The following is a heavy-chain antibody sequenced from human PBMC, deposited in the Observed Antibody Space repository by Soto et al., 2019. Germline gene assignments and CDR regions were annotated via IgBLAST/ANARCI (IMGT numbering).Heavy chain of an antibody. CDR1: GYSFTNYW. V-gene: IGHV5-51*01. CDR2: IYPGDSDT. D-gene: IGHD6-13*01. Sequence: PGESLKISCKGSGYSFTNYWIAWVRQMPGKGLEWMGIIYPGDSDTRYSPSFQGQVTISADKSITTAYLQWSSLKASDTAIYYCARSSSWYDNWIDSWGQGTLVTVS. CDR3: ARSSSWYDNWIDS. J-gene: IGHJ5*01.